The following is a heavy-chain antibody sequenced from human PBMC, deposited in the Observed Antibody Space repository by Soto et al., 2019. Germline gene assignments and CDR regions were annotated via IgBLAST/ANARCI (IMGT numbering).Heavy chain of an antibody. CDR3: ARGLYGDYSWEAFDI. Sequence: QVQLQESGPGLVKPSETLSLTCTVSGGSISTYYWSWIRQPPGKGLEWIGYIYYSGFTNYNPSLKSRVTISVDTSKNQCSLKLNSVTAADTAVYYCARGLYGDYSWEAFDIWGQGTMVTVSS. CDR1: GGSISTYY. V-gene: IGHV4-59*01. D-gene: IGHD4-17*01. CDR2: IYYSGFT. J-gene: IGHJ3*02.